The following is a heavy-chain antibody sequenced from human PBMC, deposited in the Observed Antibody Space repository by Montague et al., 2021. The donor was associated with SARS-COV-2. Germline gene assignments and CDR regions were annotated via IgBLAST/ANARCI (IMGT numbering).Heavy chain of an antibody. CDR3: ARIPYGSGGVFDY. CDR1: GFSLSVSGMS. Sequence: PALVKPTRTLTLTCRFSGFSLSVSGMSVAWIRQSPGKALEWLGHXXWGDEKYYRTSLKTRLTISKDTSKNQVVLTMTNMDPVDTGTYYCARIPYGSGGVFDYWGQGTLVTVSS. D-gene: IGHD3-10*01. J-gene: IGHJ4*02. V-gene: IGHV2-70*01. CDR2: XXWGDEK.